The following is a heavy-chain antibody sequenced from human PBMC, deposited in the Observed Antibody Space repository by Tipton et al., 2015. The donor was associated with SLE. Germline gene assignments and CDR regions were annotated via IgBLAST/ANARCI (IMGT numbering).Heavy chain of an antibody. CDR1: GGSISSYY. D-gene: IGHD3-10*01. J-gene: IGHJ6*03. V-gene: IGHV4-59*01. Sequence: TLSLTCTVSGGSISSYYWSWIRQPPGKGLGWIGYIYYSGSTNYNPSLKSRVTIPVDTSKNQFSLKLSSVTATDTAVYYCARAGYYGSGSHYCYYYMDVWGKGTTVTVSS. CDR3: ARAGYYGSGSHYCYYYMDV. CDR2: IYYSGST.